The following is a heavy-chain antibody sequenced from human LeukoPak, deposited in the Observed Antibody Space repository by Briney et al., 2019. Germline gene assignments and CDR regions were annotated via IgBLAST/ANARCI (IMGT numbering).Heavy chain of an antibody. J-gene: IGHJ4*02. Sequence: SETLSLTCTVSGGSISSSNYYWGWIRQPPGKGLEWIGSMYYSGNTDYNPSLKSRVTISVDTSKNQFSLKLSSVTAADTAVYYGARTLGWASSRYPFDGWGQGTLVTVSS. CDR3: ARTLGWASSRYPFDG. D-gene: IGHD3-16*02. CDR2: MYYSGNT. V-gene: IGHV4-39*01. CDR1: GGSISSSNYY.